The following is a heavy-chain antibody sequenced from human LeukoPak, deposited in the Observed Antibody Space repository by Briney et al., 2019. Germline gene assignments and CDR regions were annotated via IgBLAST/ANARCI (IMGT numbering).Heavy chain of an antibody. D-gene: IGHD6-13*01. J-gene: IGHJ3*02. V-gene: IGHV4-34*01. CDR1: GGSFSGYY. CDR2: INHSGST. Sequence: SETLSLTCAVYGGSFSGYYWSWIRQPPGKGLEWIGEINHSGSTNYNPSLKSRVTISVDTSKNQFSLKLSSVTAADTAVYYCAGDGSSSWYDAFDIWGQGTTVTVSS. CDR3: AGDGSSSWYDAFDI.